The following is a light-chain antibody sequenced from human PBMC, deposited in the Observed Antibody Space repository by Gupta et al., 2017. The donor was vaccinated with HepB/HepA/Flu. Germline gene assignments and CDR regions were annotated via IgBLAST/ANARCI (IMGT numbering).Light chain of an antibody. J-gene: IGLJ3*02. CDR2: GSY. CDR3: ATWDDISDDPV. V-gene: IGLV1-44*01. CDR1: TSNIESNS. Sequence: QSVLAQPPSASGTPGQRVTISCSGSTSNIESNSVNWYQQLPGTAPRVLTSGSYQRPSGVPDRFSASKSGTSASLAISGLQSEDEATYYCATWDDISDDPVFGGGTKLTVL.